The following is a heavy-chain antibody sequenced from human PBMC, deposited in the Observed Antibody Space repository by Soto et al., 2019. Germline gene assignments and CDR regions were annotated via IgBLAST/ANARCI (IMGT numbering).Heavy chain of an antibody. CDR2: TYYRSKWYN. Sequence: LSLTCAISGDSVSSNSAAWNWIRQSPSRGLEWLGRTYYRSKWYNDYAVSVKSRITINPDTSKNQFSLQLNSVTPEDTAVYYCARGRDFWSGYYTPWYFDYWGQGTLVTVSS. D-gene: IGHD3-3*01. J-gene: IGHJ4*02. CDR3: ARGRDFWSGYYTPWYFDY. CDR1: GDSVSSNSAA. V-gene: IGHV6-1*01.